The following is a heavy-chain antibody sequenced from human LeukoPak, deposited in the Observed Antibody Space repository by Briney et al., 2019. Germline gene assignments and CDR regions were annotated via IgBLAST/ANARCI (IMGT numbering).Heavy chain of an antibody. V-gene: IGHV3-30*02. CDR3: ANSQGYGDYVDAFDT. D-gene: IGHD4-17*01. Sequence: GGSLRLSCAASGFTFSSYGMHWVRQAPGKGLEWVAFIRYDGSNKYYADSVKGRFTISRDNSKNTLYLQMNSLRAEDTAVYYCANSQGYGDYVDAFDTWGQGTMVTVSS. J-gene: IGHJ3*02. CDR1: GFTFSSYG. CDR2: IRYDGSNK.